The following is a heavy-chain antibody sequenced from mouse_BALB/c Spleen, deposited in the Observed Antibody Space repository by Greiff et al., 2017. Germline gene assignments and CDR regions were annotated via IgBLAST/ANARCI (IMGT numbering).Heavy chain of an antibody. V-gene: IGHV5-9-1*01. CDR1: GFTFSSYA. CDR2: ISSGGSYT. CDR3: ARMPNSYGRSYDYYAMDY. Sequence: EVMLVESGGGLVKPGGSLKLSCAASGFTFSSYAMSWVRQTPEKRLEWVATISSGGSYTYYPDSVKGRFTISRDNAKNTLYLQMSSLRSEDTAMYYCARMPNSYGRSYDYYAMDYWGQGTSVTVSS. D-gene: IGHD1-1*01. J-gene: IGHJ4*01.